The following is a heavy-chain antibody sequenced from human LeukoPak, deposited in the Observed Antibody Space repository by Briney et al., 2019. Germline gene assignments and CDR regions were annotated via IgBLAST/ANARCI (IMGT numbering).Heavy chain of an antibody. D-gene: IGHD5-12*01. CDR3: ARDDIVATISQVPYGMDV. Sequence: GGSLRLSCAASGFTFSSYEMNWVRQAPGKGLEWVSYISSSGSTIYYADSVKGRFTISRDNAKNSLYPQMNSLRAEDTAGYYCARDDIVATISQVPYGMDVWGKGTTVTVSS. J-gene: IGHJ6*04. CDR1: GFTFSSYE. CDR2: ISSSGSTI. V-gene: IGHV3-48*03.